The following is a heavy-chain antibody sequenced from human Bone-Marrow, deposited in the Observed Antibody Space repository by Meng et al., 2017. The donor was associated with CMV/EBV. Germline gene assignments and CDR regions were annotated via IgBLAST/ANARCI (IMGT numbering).Heavy chain of an antibody. D-gene: IGHD2-2*01. V-gene: IGHV4-59*01. CDR2: IYYSGST. Sequence: SETLSLTCTVSGGSISSYYWSWIRQPPGKGLEWIGYIYYSGSTNYNPSLKSRVTISVDTSKNQFSLRLSSVTAADTAVYYCARAVVVPAAIGLDPWGQGTLVTVSS. CDR1: GGSISSYY. J-gene: IGHJ5*02. CDR3: ARAVVVPAAIGLDP.